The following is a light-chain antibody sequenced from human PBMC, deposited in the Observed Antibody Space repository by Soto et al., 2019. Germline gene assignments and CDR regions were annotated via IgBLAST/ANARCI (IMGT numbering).Light chain of an antibody. Sequence: DIQMTQSPSTLSASVGDRVTITCRASQSISSWLAWYQQKPGKAPKLLIYDASSLESGVPSRFGGSGSGTEFTLTISSLQPDDFAIYYCQQYNHYWTFGQGTKVDNK. CDR2: DAS. J-gene: IGKJ1*01. CDR3: QQYNHYWT. CDR1: QSISSW. V-gene: IGKV1-5*01.